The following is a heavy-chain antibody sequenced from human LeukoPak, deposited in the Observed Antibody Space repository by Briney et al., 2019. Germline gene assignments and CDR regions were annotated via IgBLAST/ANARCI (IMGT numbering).Heavy chain of an antibody. D-gene: IGHD3-10*01. Sequence: GGSLRLSCAASGFTFSSYWMSWVRQAPGKGLEWVANIKQDGSEKYYVDSVKGRFTISRDNAMNSLYLQMNSLRAEDTAVYYCARDHYYGSGSSPIGYWGQGTLVTVSS. CDR2: IKQDGSEK. J-gene: IGHJ4*02. CDR1: GFTFSSYW. V-gene: IGHV3-7*01. CDR3: ARDHYYGSGSSPIGY.